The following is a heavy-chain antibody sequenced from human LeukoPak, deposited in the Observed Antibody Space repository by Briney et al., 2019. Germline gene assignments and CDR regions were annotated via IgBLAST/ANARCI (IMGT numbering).Heavy chain of an antibody. CDR1: GFTFSGSA. D-gene: IGHD3-10*01. V-gene: IGHV3-73*01. J-gene: IGHJ4*02. Sequence: GGSLRLSCAASGFTFSGSAMHWVRQASGKGLEWVGRIRSKANSYATAYAASVKGRFTISRDDSKNTAYLQMNSLKTEDTAVYYCTRQYQGLIWTWGQGTLVTVSS. CDR2: IRSKANSYAT. CDR3: TRQYQGLIWT.